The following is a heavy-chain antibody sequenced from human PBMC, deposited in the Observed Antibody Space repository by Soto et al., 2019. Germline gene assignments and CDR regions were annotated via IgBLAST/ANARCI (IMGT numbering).Heavy chain of an antibody. Sequence: GGSLRLSCAASGFTVSSKYMSWVRQAPGKGLEWVSLIQSGGTKYYADSVKGRFTISRDSSTNTMYLQMNSLRVEDTAVYYCAKPYGPLAFDYWGQGTLVTVSS. J-gene: IGHJ4*02. CDR2: IQSGGTK. CDR3: AKPYGPLAFDY. D-gene: IGHD3-10*01. V-gene: IGHV3-53*01. CDR1: GFTVSSKY.